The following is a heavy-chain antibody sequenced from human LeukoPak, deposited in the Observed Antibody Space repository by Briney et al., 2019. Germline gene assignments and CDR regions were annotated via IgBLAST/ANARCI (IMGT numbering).Heavy chain of an antibody. CDR1: GGSISSGGYY. V-gene: IGHV4-31*03. CDR3: ARPLLEWLLGAFDI. CDR2: IYYSGST. D-gene: IGHD3-3*01. J-gene: IGHJ3*02. Sequence: TLSLTCTVSGGSISSGGYYWSWIRQHPGKGLEWIGYIYYSGSTYYNPSLKSRVTISVDTSKNQFSLKLSSVTAADTAVYYCARPLLEWLLGAFDIWGQGTMVTVSS.